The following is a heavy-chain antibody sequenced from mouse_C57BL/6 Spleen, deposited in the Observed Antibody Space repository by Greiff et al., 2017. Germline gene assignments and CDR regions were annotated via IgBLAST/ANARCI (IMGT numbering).Heavy chain of an antibody. Sequence: VQLQQSGAELVRPGASVKLSCKASGYTFTDYYINWVKQRPGQGLEWIARIYPGSGNTYYNEKFKGKATLTAEKSSSTAYMQLSSLTSEDSAVYFCARLFITTPSAMDYWGQGTSVTVSS. CDR1: GYTFTDYY. V-gene: IGHV1-76*01. CDR3: ARLFITTPSAMDY. D-gene: IGHD1-1*01. CDR2: IYPGSGNT. J-gene: IGHJ4*01.